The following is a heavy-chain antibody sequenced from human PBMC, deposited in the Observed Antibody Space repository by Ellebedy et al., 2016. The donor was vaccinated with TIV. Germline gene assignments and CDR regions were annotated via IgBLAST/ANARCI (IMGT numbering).Heavy chain of an antibody. CDR2: INPNSGGT. CDR3: ARTPGIAVAGPLGGGYYGMDV. Sequence: AASVKVSCKASGYTFTSYYMHWVRQAPGQGLEWMGWINPNSGGTNYAQKFQGWVTMTRDTSISTAYMELSRLRSDDTAVYYCARTPGIAVAGPLGGGYYGMDVWGQGTTVTVSS. J-gene: IGHJ6*02. V-gene: IGHV1-2*04. D-gene: IGHD6-19*01. CDR1: GYTFTSYY.